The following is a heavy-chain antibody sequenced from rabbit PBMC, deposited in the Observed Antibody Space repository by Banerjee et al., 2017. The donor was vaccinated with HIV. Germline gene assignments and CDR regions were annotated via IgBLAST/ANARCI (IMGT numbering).Heavy chain of an antibody. V-gene: IGHV1S43*01. CDR3: ARDLAGVIGWNFDL. Sequence: QQQLEESGGGLVRPGGTLTLTCKASGFDLSSYYYMCWVRQAPGKGLDLIACIYTNSGTTWYATWAKGRFTISRTSSTTVALQMTSLTAADTATYFCARDLAGVIGWNFDLWGPGTLVTVS. CDR2: IYTNSGTT. J-gene: IGHJ4*01. D-gene: IGHD4-1*01. CDR1: GFDLSSYYY.